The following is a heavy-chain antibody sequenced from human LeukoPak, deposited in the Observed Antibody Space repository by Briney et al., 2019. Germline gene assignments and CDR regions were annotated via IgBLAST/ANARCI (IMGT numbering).Heavy chain of an antibody. CDR2: IRSKANSYAP. V-gene: IGHV3-73*01. Sequence: GGSLRLSCATSGFTFSGSAMHWVRQASGKGLEWVGRIRSKANSYAPAYAASVKGRFTISRDDSKNTAYLQMNSLKTEDTAVYYCTLEGRIGDPSFSFDYWGQGTLVTVSS. CDR3: TLEGRIGDPSFSFDY. CDR1: GFTFSGSA. D-gene: IGHD2-21*02. J-gene: IGHJ4*02.